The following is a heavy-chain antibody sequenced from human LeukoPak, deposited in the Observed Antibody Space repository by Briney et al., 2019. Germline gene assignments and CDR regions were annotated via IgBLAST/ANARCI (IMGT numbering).Heavy chain of an antibody. V-gene: IGHV1-69*13. CDR3: ARALEARMAGNSFDY. Sequence: ASVKVSCKASGGTFSSYAISWVRQAPGQGLEWMGGIIPIFGTANYAQKFQGRVTITADESTSTAYMELSSLRSGDTAVYYLARALEARMAGNSFDYWGQGTLVTVSS. CDR1: GGTFSSYA. CDR2: IIPIFGTA. J-gene: IGHJ4*02. D-gene: IGHD6-6*01.